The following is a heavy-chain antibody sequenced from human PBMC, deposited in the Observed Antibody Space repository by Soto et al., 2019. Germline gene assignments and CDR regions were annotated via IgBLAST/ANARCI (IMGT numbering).Heavy chain of an antibody. V-gene: IGHV4-59*01. J-gene: IGHJ5*02. Sequence: SETLSLTCTVSGGSISNYYWNWIRQPPGKGLEWIGWIHSSGSTNYNPSLKSRATISLDTSKNQFSVKLSSVTAADTAVYYCARSVFPWGQGTLVTVSS. CDR1: GGSISNYY. CDR2: IHSSGST. CDR3: ARSVFP.